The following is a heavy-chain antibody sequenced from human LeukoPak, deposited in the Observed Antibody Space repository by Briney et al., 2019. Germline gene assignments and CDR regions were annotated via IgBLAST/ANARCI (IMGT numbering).Heavy chain of an antibody. CDR2: IKQDGTEK. Sequence: GGSLRLSCAASGFTFSSYWMSWVRQAPGKGLEWLANIKQDGTEKNYLNSVKGRFTISRDNAENSLYLQMNSLRAEDTAVYYCARGYCSSTSCYRSDAFDIWGQGTMVTVSS. J-gene: IGHJ3*02. V-gene: IGHV3-7*01. CDR3: ARGYCSSTSCYRSDAFDI. CDR1: GFTFSSYW. D-gene: IGHD2-2*02.